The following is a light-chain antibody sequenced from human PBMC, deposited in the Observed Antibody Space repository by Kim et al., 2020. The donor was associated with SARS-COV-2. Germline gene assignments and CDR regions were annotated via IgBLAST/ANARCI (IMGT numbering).Light chain of an antibody. Sequence: ASVGDRVTSTCRGSQTINSWLAWYQQKPGKAPNLLISRASNLESGVPSRFSGSGSGTEFTLTISSLQPDDFATYYCQQYNSYPYTFGQGTKLEIK. V-gene: IGKV1-5*03. CDR1: QTINSW. CDR3: QQYNSYPYT. J-gene: IGKJ2*01. CDR2: RAS.